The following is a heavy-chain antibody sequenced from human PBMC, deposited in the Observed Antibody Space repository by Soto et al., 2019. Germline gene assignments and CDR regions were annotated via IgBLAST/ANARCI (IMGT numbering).Heavy chain of an antibody. CDR1: GFTFSSYS. CDR2: ISSDGDNT. V-gene: IGHV3-30*04. J-gene: IGHJ4*01. Sequence: QVQLVESGGDVVQPGRSLRLSCAASGFTFSSYSMHWVRQAPGKGLEWVAVISSDGDNTYYADSVKGRFTISRDNSKNTLYLYMNSLRVEDTAVYYCARVGLDSPIWFGGDYWGHGTLVTVSS. D-gene: IGHD3-10*01. CDR3: ARVGLDSPIWFGGDY.